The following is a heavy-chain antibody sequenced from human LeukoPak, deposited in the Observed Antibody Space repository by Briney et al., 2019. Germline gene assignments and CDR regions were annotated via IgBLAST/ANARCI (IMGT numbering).Heavy chain of an antibody. V-gene: IGHV4-30-4*07. D-gene: IGHD6-13*01. CDR1: GGSISSGGYS. Sequence: SETLSLTCAVSGGSISSGGYSWSWIRQPPGKGLEWIGYIYYSGSTYYNPSLKSRVTISVDTSKNQFSLKLTSVTAADTAVYYCARVYYSNSYDYWYFDLWGRGTLVTVSS. J-gene: IGHJ2*01. CDR3: ARVYYSNSYDYWYFDL. CDR2: IYYSGST.